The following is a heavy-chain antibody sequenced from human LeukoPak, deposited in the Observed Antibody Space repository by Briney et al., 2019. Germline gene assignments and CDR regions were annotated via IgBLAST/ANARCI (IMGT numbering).Heavy chain of an antibody. CDR1: GFTFSSYE. D-gene: IGHD6-13*01. V-gene: IGHV3-48*03. CDR2: ISSSGSTI. CDR3: ARDGRGIAAAGTLDY. J-gene: IGHJ4*02. Sequence: GGSLRLSCAASGFTFSSYEMNWVRQAPGKGLEWVSYISSSGSTIYYADSVKGRFTISRDNAKNSLYLQMNSLRAEDTAVYYYARDGRGIAAAGTLDYWGQGTLVTVSS.